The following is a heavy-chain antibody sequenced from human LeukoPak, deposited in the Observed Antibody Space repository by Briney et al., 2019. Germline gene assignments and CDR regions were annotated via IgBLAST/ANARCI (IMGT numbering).Heavy chain of an antibody. CDR2: ISYDGSNK. Sequence: GGSLRPSCAASGFTFSSYAMHWVRQAPGKGLEWVAVISYDGSNKYYADSVKGRFTISRDNSKSTLYLQMNSLRAEDTAVYYCARDHGYYWGQGTLVTVSS. CDR3: ARDHGYY. V-gene: IGHV3-30-3*01. CDR1: GFTFSSYA. J-gene: IGHJ4*02.